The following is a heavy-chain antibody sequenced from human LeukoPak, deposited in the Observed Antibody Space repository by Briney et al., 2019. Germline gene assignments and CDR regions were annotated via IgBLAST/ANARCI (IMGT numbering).Heavy chain of an antibody. D-gene: IGHD3-22*01. V-gene: IGHV1-2*02. J-gene: IGHJ4*02. CDR3: ARDSPKEYYYDSSGYYSLDY. CDR2: ITPSGGT. CDR1: GYTFTSYA. Sequence: ASVKVPCKASGYTFTSYAMHWVRQAPGQGLEWMGWITPSGGTNYAQKFQGRVTMTRDTSISTAYMELSRLRSDDTAVYYCARDSPKEYYYDSSGYYSLDYWGQGTLVTVSS.